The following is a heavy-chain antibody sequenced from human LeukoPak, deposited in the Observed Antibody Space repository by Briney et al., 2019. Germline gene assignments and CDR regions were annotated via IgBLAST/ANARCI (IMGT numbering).Heavy chain of an antibody. CDR1: GFTFDDYF. J-gene: IGHJ4*02. V-gene: IGHV3-9*01. CDR3: AKDLEGLLWFGELPFDY. Sequence: GGSLRLSCAASGFTFDDYFMHWVRQAPGKGLEWVSGISWNSGSIVYADSVKGRFTISRDNSKNTLYLQMNSLRAEDTAVYYCAKDLEGLLWFGELPFDYWGQGTLVTVSS. D-gene: IGHD3-10*01. CDR2: ISWNSGSI.